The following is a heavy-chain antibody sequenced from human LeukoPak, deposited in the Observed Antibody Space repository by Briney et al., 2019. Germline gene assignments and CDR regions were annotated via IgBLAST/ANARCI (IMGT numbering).Heavy chain of an antibody. J-gene: IGHJ4*02. CDR3: ARDPAPSSGHYYVGLIDH. V-gene: IGHV3-21*01. Sequence: GGSLRLSCEASGFTFTTYSMTWVRQAPGKGLEWVSIISSGSSAIISADALKGRFTISRDDAKNLLYLDMNSLRAEDTAVYYCARDPAPSSGHYYVGLIDHWGQGTLVTVSS. CDR1: GFTFTTYS. CDR2: ISSGSSAI. D-gene: IGHD3-22*01.